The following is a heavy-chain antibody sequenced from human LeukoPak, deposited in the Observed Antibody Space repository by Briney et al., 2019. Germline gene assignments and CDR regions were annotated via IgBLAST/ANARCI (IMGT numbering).Heavy chain of an antibody. CDR2: IKQDGSEK. CDR3: ASGQGARVLDY. V-gene: IGHV3-7*01. D-gene: IGHD1-26*01. CDR1: GFTFSNYW. J-gene: IGHJ4*02. Sequence: GGSLRLSCAASGFTFSNYWMSWVRQAPGKELEWVANIKQDGSEKYHADSVKGRFTISRDNAKNSLYLQMNSLRAEDTAMFYCASGQGARVLDYWGQGTLVTVSS.